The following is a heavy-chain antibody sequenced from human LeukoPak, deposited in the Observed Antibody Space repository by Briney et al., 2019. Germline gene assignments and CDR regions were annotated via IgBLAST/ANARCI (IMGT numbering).Heavy chain of an antibody. CDR2: INPNSGGT. CDR3: ARDHPQYYYDTSGNPLFDY. J-gene: IGHJ4*02. V-gene: IGHV1-2*02. Sequence: GASVKVSCKASGYTFTGYYMHWVRQAPGQGLEWMGWINPNSGGTNYAQKLQGRLTMTTDTSTSTAYMELRSLRSDDTAVYYCARDHPQYYYDTSGNPLFDYWGQGTLVTVSS. CDR1: GYTFTGYY. D-gene: IGHD3-22*01.